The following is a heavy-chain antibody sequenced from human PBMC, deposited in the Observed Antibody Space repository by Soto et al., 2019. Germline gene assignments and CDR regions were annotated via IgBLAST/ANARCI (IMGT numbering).Heavy chain of an antibody. CDR3: ARDSSLWFGELIADY. D-gene: IGHD3-10*01. Sequence: GGSLRLSCAASGFTFSSYWMSWVRQAPGKGLEWVANIKQDGSEKYYVDSVKGRFTISRDNAKNSLYLQMNSLRAEDTAVYYCARDSSLWFGELIADYWGQGTLVTVSS. CDR2: IKQDGSEK. V-gene: IGHV3-7*01. J-gene: IGHJ4*02. CDR1: GFTFSSYW.